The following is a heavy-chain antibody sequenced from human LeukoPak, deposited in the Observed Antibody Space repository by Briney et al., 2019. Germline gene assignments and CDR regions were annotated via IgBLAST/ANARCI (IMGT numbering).Heavy chain of an antibody. Sequence: TGGSLRLYCVVSGFTFRNFGMHWVRQAPGKGLEWVAVIYYDGSDKYYVDSVKGRFAVSRDNSKNTLYLQMNNLRVEDTAVYHCARDRSQHYFDYWGQGALVTVSS. D-gene: IGHD5-18*01. J-gene: IGHJ4*02. CDR3: ARDRSQHYFDY. CDR2: IYYDGSDK. CDR1: GFTFRNFG. V-gene: IGHV3-33*01.